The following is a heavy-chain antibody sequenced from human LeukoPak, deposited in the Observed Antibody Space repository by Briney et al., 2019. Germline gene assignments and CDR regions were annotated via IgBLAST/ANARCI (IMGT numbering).Heavy chain of an antibody. CDR2: IYYSGST. CDR3: ARDRSSITGTTGVDP. V-gene: IGHV4-59*01. CDR1: GGSISSYY. J-gene: IGHJ5*02. Sequence: KSSETLSLTCTVSGGSISSYYWSWIRQPPGKGLEWIGYIYYSGSTNYNPSLKSRVTISVDTSKNQFSLKLSSVTAADTAVYYCARDRSSITGTTGVDPWGQGTLVTVSP. D-gene: IGHD1-20*01.